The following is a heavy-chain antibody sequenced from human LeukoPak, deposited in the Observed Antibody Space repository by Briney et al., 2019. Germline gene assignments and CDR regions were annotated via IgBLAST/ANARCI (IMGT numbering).Heavy chain of an antibody. D-gene: IGHD3-9*01. V-gene: IGHV4-34*01. J-gene: IGHJ3*02. Sequence: SETLSLTCAVYGGSFSGYYWSWIRQPPGKGLEWIGEINHSGSTNYNPSLKSRVTISVDTSKNQFSLKLSSVTAADTAVYYCARPYYDILTGYFYAFDIWGQGTMVTVSS. CDR3: ARPYYDILTGYFYAFDI. CDR2: INHSGST. CDR1: GGSFSGYY.